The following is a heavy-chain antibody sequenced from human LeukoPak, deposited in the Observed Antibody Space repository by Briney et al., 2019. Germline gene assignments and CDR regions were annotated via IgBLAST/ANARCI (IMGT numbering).Heavy chain of an antibody. J-gene: IGHJ4*02. CDR1: GFTFSSYG. CDR2: IRYDGSNK. V-gene: IGHV3-30*02. CDR3: ARDRLGAMLFFDS. D-gene: IGHD3-16*01. Sequence: GGSLRLSCAASGFTFSSYGMHWVRQAPGKGLEWAAFIRYDGSNKYYADSVKGRFTISRDNSKNTLYLQMNSLRAEDTALYYCARDRLGAMLFFDSWGQGTLVTVSS.